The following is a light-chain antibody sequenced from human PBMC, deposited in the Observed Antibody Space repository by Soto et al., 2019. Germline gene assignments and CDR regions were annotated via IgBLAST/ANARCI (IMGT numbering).Light chain of an antibody. Sequence: DIQMTQSPSTLSASVGDRVTITCRASQSITKWLAWHQQKPGKAPKLLIYDASNRATGIPVRFSGSGSGTDYTLTVSSLEPEDFAVYYCQQYNNWPQTFGQGTKVDI. J-gene: IGKJ1*01. V-gene: IGKV1-5*01. CDR2: DAS. CDR3: QQYNNWPQT. CDR1: QSITKW.